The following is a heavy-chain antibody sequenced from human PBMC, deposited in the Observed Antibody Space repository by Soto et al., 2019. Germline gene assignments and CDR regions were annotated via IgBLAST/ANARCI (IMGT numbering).Heavy chain of an antibody. Sequence: EVQLVESGGGLVKPGGSLRLSCAASGFTVSNAWMSWVRQLPGTGLEWVGRIKSKTDGGTTDYAAPVKGRFIISTDDSENTLYLQMNSLKTEDTAVYYCTPVNYDTIIDSWGQGTLVTVSS. D-gene: IGHD3-22*01. CDR3: TPVNYDTIIDS. CDR2: IKSKTDGGTT. V-gene: IGHV3-15*01. CDR1: GFTVSNAW. J-gene: IGHJ4*02.